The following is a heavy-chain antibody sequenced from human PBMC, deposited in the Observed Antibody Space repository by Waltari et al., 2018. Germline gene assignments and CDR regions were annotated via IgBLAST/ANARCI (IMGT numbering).Heavy chain of an antibody. CDR1: GFPFSTYN. V-gene: IGHV3-21*01. Sequence: EVQLMESGGGLVKPGGSLRPSCAASGFPFSTYNMNGVRQAPGKGLEWVSAVSSNGAYIHYGDSVKGRFTISRDNAKTSLYLQMNGLRDEDTAVYYCARGGWGFYLDLWGQGALVTVSS. D-gene: IGHD7-27*01. J-gene: IGHJ5*02. CDR2: VSSNGAYI. CDR3: ARGGWGFYLDL.